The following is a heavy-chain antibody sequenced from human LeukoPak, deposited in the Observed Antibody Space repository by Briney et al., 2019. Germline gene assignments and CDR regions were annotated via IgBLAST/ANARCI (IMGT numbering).Heavy chain of an antibody. J-gene: IGHJ3*02. D-gene: IGHD3-16*01. CDR2: ISGNSNYI. V-gene: IGHV3-21*01. CDR1: GFTFSSYN. CDR3: ARDLGGRYGAVEI. Sequence: GGSLRLSCAASGFTFSSYNMNWVRQAPGKGLEWVSSISGNSNYIYYADSVKGRFTISRDNAKSLLYLQMNSLTADDKATYYYARDLGGRYGAVEIWGQGTMVTVSS.